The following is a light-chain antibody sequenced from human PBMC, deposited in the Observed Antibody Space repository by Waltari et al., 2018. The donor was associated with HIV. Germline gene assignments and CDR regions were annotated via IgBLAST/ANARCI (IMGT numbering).Light chain of an antibody. CDR1: SGGIASNY. Sequence: FMLTQPHSVSESPGKTVTLSCTRSSGGIASNYVQWFQQRTGSALTTLFYMSKQRPYAVTDRFLCSIDTTSNSAPLTISGLKTEDEADYYWQSYDRSDHWVFVGGTKLTFL. V-gene: IGLV6-57*03. CDR3: QSYDRSDHWV. J-gene: IGLJ3*02. CDR2: MSK.